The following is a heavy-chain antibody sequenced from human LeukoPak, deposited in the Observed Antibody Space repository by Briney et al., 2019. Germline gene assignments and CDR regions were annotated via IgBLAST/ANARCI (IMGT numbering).Heavy chain of an antibody. Sequence: ASVKVSCKASGYTFTSYGISWVRQAPGQGLEWMGWISAYNGNTNYAQKLQGRVTMTTDTSTSTAYMELRSLRSDDTAVYYCASGGFNYYDSSGYYHPFDYWGQGTLVTVSP. D-gene: IGHD3-22*01. CDR2: ISAYNGNT. CDR1: GYTFTSYG. CDR3: ASGGFNYYDSSGYYHPFDY. V-gene: IGHV1-18*01. J-gene: IGHJ4*02.